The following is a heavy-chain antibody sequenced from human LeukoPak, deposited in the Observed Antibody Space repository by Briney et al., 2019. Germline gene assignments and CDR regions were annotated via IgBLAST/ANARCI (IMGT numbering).Heavy chain of an antibody. CDR3: ARVRSDYGDYGDWFDP. V-gene: IGHV4-59*12. CDR2: IYYSGST. Sequence: SETLSLTCTVSGGSISSYYWSWIRQPPGKGLEWIGYIYYSGSTNYNPSLKSRVTISVKTSKNQFSLKLSSVTAADTAVYYCARVRSDYGDYGDWFDPWGQGTLVTVSS. J-gene: IGHJ5*02. D-gene: IGHD4-17*01. CDR1: GGSISSYY.